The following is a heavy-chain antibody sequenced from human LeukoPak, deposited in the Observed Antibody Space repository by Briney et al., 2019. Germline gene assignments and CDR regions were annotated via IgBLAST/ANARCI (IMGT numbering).Heavy chain of an antibody. J-gene: IGHJ4*02. Sequence: GASVKVSCKASGYTFTSYAMHWVRQAPGQRLEWMEWINAGNGNTKYSQKFQGRVTITRDTSASTAYMELSSLRSEDTAVYYCARDGKQGTFDYWGQGTLVTVSS. CDR1: GYTFTSYA. CDR3: ARDGKQGTFDY. V-gene: IGHV1-3*01. CDR2: INAGNGNT.